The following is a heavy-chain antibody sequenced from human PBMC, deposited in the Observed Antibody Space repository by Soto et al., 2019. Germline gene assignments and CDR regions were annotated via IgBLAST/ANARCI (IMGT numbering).Heavy chain of an antibody. Sequence: QVQLVQSGAEVKKPGASVKVSCKASGYTFTSYAMHWVRQAPGQRLEWMGWINAGNGNTKYSQKFQGRVTITRDTSASTDYMELSSLRSEDTAVYYCASQMWFGEGGFDYWGQGTLVTVSS. CDR1: GYTFTSYA. J-gene: IGHJ4*02. CDR2: INAGNGNT. V-gene: IGHV1-3*01. CDR3: ASQMWFGEGGFDY. D-gene: IGHD3-10*01.